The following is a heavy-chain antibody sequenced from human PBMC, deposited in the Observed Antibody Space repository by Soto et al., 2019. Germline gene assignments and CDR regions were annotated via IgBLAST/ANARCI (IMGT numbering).Heavy chain of an antibody. V-gene: IGHV3-43D*04. J-gene: IGHJ6*02. CDR2: ISWDGGST. CDR3: AKDIGRTSFYYYGMDV. D-gene: IGHD2-2*01. Sequence: GWSLRLSCAASGFTFVDYAMHWVRQAPGKGLEWVSLISWDGGSTYYADSVKGRFTISRDNSKNSLYLQMNSLRAEDTALYYCAKDIGRTSFYYYGMDVWGQGTTVTVSS. CDR1: GFTFVDYA.